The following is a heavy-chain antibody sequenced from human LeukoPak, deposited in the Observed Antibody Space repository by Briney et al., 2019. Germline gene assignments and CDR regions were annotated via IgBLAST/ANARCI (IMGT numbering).Heavy chain of an antibody. CDR3: ARWLNEGYFDY. V-gene: IGHV4-39*07. J-gene: IGHJ4*02. Sequence: SETLSLTCTVSGGSISSSSYYWGWIRQPPGKGLEWIGSIYYSGSTYYNPSLKSRVTISVDTSKNQFSLKLSSVTAADTAVYYCARWLNEGYFDYWGQGTLVTVSS. D-gene: IGHD1-1*01. CDR1: GGSISSSSYY. CDR2: IYYSGST.